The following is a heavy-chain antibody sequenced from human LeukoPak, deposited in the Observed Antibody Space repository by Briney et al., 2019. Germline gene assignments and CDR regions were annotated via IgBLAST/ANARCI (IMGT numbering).Heavy chain of an antibody. CDR3: ATEYYRNGYNY. CDR1: GFCSTNAW. CDR2: IKSQTDGGTT. J-gene: IGHJ4*02. Sequence: GGSLRLSCAASGFCSTNAWMSWVRQAPGRGLEWVGHIKSQTDGGTTDCAAPVKGRFTISRDDSKNTLYLQMSSLKTEDTAVYYCATEYYRNGYNYWGQGTQVTVSS. D-gene: IGHD5-18*01. V-gene: IGHV3-15*01.